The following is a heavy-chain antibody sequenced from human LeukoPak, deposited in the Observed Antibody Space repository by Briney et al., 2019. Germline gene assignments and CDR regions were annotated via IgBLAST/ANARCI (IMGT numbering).Heavy chain of an antibody. CDR2: ISSGSTI. D-gene: IGHD6-19*01. Sequence: GGSLRLSCAASGFTFSSYEVNWVRQAPGKGLKWVSYISSGSTIYDADSVKGRFPISRDNAKNSLYLQMNSLRAEDTAVYYCARESIAVAGAPFDYWGQGTLVTVSS. J-gene: IGHJ4*02. CDR3: ARESIAVAGAPFDY. CDR1: GFTFSSYE. V-gene: IGHV3-48*03.